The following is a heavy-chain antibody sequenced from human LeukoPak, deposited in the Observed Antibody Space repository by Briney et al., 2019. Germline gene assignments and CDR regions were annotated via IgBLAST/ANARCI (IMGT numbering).Heavy chain of an antibody. CDR2: INPSGGST. J-gene: IGHJ6*02. CDR1: GGTFSSYA. Sequence: ASVKVSCKASGGTFSSYAISWVRQAPGQGLEWMGIINPSGGSTSYAQKFRGRVTMTRDTSTSTVYMELSSLRSEDTAVYYCARDGITGTWGMDVWGQGTTVTVSS. D-gene: IGHD1-7*01. V-gene: IGHV1-46*01. CDR3: ARDGITGTWGMDV.